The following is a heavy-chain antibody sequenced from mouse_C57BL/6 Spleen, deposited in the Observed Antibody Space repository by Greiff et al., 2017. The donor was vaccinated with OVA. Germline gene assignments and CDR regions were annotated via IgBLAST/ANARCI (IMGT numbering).Heavy chain of an antibody. D-gene: IGHD3-2*02. CDR2: IWSGGST. V-gene: IGHV2-2*01. CDR1: GFSLTSYG. CDR3: ASETAQAYYAMDD. J-gene: IGHJ4*01. Sequence: VQRVESGPGLVQPSQSLSITCTVSGFSLTSYGVHWVRQSPGQGLEWLGVIWSGGSTDYNAAFISSLSISKNNSKSQVFFKMNSLQADDTAIYYCASETAQAYYAMDDWGQGTSVTVSS.